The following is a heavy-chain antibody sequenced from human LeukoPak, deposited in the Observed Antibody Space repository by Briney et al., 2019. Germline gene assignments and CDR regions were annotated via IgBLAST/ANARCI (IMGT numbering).Heavy chain of an antibody. J-gene: IGHJ4*02. Sequence: GGSLRLSCAASGFTFSNYAMSWVRQAPGKGLEWVSGISGGGGITYYADSVKGRFTISRDNSKNMVYVQMNSLRAEDTAIYYCAKVGYSYDDWGNFDYWGQGTLVTVSS. CDR1: GFTFSNYA. D-gene: IGHD4-17*01. V-gene: IGHV3-23*01. CDR3: AKVGYSYDDWGNFDY. CDR2: ISGGGGIT.